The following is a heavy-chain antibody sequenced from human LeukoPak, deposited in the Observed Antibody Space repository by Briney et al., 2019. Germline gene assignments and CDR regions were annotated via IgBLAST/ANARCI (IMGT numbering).Heavy chain of an antibody. D-gene: IGHD2-15*01. J-gene: IGHJ4*02. CDR3: VRGPNCSGGRCYSALGF. Sequence: SETLSLTCTVSGGSLSSYYWSRIRQPPGEGLEWIGYIYSSGSTNYNPSLKSRVTISVDTSKNQFSLKLISMTAADTAVYYCVRGPNCSGGRCYSALGFWGQGTLVTVSS. CDR2: IYSSGST. V-gene: IGHV4-59*01. CDR1: GGSLSSYY.